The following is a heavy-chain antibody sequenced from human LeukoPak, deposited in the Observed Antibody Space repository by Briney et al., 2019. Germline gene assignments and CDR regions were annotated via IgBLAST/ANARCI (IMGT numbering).Heavy chain of an antibody. Sequence: EGSLRLSCAASGFTFSSYAMSWVRQAPGKGLEWVSAISGSGGSTYYADSVKGRFTISRDNSKNTLYLQMNSLRAEDTAVYYCAKVPPYGSGSYLTYFDYWGQGTLVTVSS. CDR1: GFTFSSYA. V-gene: IGHV3-23*01. D-gene: IGHD3-10*01. CDR3: AKVPPYGSGSYLTYFDY. CDR2: ISGSGGST. J-gene: IGHJ4*02.